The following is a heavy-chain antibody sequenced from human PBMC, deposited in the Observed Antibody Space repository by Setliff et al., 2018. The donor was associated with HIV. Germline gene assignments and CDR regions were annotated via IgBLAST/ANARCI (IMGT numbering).Heavy chain of an antibody. Sequence: GGSLRLSCATSGFSFGDYPMGWFRQAPGKGLEWVSFIRTKAYRGTTEYAASVEGRFTMSRDDSKSIAYLHMNILKIEDTAVYYCSRSGRPSDEYDWFDPWGQGTLVTVSS. CDR3: SRSGRPSDEYDWFDP. D-gene: IGHD2-15*01. CDR2: IRTKAYRGTT. V-gene: IGHV3-49*03. J-gene: IGHJ5*02. CDR1: GFSFGDYP.